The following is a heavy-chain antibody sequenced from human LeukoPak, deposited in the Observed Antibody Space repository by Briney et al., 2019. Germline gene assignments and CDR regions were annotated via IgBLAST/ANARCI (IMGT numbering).Heavy chain of an antibody. CDR1: GFTVSSNY. D-gene: IGHD5-24*01. CDR3: ARERTATSYFDY. Sequence: RGSLRLSCAASGFTVSSNYMSWVRQAPGKGLEWVSVIYSGGSTYYADSVKGRFTISRDNSENTLYLQMNSLRAEDTAVYYCARERTATSYFDYWGQGTLVTVSS. J-gene: IGHJ4*02. V-gene: IGHV3-53*01. CDR2: IYSGGST.